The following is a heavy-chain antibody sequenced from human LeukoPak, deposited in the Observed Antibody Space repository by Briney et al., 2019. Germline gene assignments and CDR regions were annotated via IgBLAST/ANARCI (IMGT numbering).Heavy chain of an antibody. V-gene: IGHV3-21*01. CDR1: GFTFSSYS. Sequence: PGGSLRLSCAASGFTFSSYSMNWVRQAPGKGLEWVSSISSSSSYIYYADSVKGRFTISRDNAKNSLYLQMNSLRAEDTAVYYCARDCGSSTSCYRVSDAFDIWGQGTMVTVSS. D-gene: IGHD2-2*02. CDR3: ARDCGSSTSCYRVSDAFDI. CDR2: ISSSSSYI. J-gene: IGHJ3*02.